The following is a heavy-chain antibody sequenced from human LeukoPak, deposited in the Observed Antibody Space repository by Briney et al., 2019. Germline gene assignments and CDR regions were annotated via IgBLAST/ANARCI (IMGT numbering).Heavy chain of an antibody. CDR2: ISSSSTI. CDR3: ARAGFTFSDYFGSFFDS. V-gene: IGHV3-48*01. CDR1: GFTFSSYS. D-gene: IGHD3-10*01. J-gene: IGHJ5*01. Sequence: GGSLRLSCAASGFTFSSYSMNWVRQAPGKGLEWVSYISSSSTIYYADSVKGRFTISRDNAKNSLYLQMNSLRAEDTAVYYCARAGFTFSDYFGSFFDSWGQGTLVTVSS.